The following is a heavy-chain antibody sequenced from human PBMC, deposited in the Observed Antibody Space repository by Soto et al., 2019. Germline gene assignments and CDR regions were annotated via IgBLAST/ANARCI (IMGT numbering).Heavy chain of an antibody. D-gene: IGHD5-12*01. J-gene: IGHJ4*02. Sequence: PGGSLRLSCAASGFTFSSYAMSWVRQAPGKGLEWVSSISGTGGSIYYANSVKGRFTISSDKSKNTLFLQMNSLRAEDTAIYYCAKEIYIVTSISYDSWGRGALVTVSS. CDR3: AKEIYIVTSISYDS. CDR1: GFTFSSYA. V-gene: IGHV3-23*01. CDR2: ISGTGGSI.